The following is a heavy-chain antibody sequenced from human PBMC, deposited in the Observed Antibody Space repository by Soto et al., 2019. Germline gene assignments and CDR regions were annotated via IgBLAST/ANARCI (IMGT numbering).Heavy chain of an antibody. J-gene: IGHJ6*02. V-gene: IGHV1-69*13. CDR2: IIPIFGTA. Sequence: SVKVSCKASGGTFSSYAISWVRQAPGQGLEWMGGIIPIFGTANYAQKFQGRVTITADESTSTAYMELSSLRSEDTAVYYCASVGDRYYYYYGMDVWGQGTTVTVSS. CDR1: GGTFSSYA. D-gene: IGHD2-15*01. CDR3: ASVGDRYYYYYGMDV.